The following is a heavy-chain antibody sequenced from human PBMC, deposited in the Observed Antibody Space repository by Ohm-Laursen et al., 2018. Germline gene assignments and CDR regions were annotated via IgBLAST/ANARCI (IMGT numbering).Heavy chain of an antibody. D-gene: IGHD6-19*01. CDR3: ARGRRIAVAGLYYFDY. J-gene: IGHJ4*02. Sequence: GASVKVSCKASGYTFTSYDINWVRQATGQGLEWMGWMNPNSGNTGYAQKFQGRVTMTRNTSISTAYMELSNLRSEDTAVCYCARGRRIAVAGLYYFDYWGQGTLVTVSS. CDR1: GYTFTSYD. CDR2: MNPNSGNT. V-gene: IGHV1-8*01.